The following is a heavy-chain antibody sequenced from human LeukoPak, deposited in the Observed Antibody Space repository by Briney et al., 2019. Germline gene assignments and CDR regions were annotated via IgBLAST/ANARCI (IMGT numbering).Heavy chain of an antibody. CDR3: ARQVPKIINQYYMDV. CDR2: IYPGDSDT. J-gene: IGHJ6*03. Sequence: GESLKISCSGSGYSFISYWIAWVRQMPGKGLEWMGIIYPGDSDTRYSPSFQGQVTFSADKSISTAYLQWSSLKASDTAIYYCARQVPKIINQYYMDVWGKGTTVTVS. CDR1: GYSFISYW. V-gene: IGHV5-51*01. D-gene: IGHD1-14*01.